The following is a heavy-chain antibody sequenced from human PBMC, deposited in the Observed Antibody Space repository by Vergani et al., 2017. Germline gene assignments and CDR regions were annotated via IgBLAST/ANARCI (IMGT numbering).Heavy chain of an antibody. CDR3: AVWGAAYYFDY. D-gene: IGHD3-16*01. CDR1: GFTFSNAW. CDR2: IKSKTDGGTT. Sequence: EVQLVESGGGLVKPGGSLRLSCAASGFTFSNAWMSWVRQAPGKGLEWVGRIKSKTDGGTTDYAAPVKGRFTISADKSISTAYLQWSSLKASDTAMYYCAVWGAAYYFDYWGQGTLVTVSS. J-gene: IGHJ4*02. V-gene: IGHV3-15*01.